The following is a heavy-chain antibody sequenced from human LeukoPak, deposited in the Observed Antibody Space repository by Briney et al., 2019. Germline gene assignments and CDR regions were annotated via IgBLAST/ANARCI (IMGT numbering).Heavy chain of an antibody. CDR2: IKEDGSEI. CDR1: GFTFSDYY. J-gene: IGHJ4*02. V-gene: IGHV3-7*01. D-gene: IGHD2-15*01. CDR3: ATDRGWFVLDY. Sequence: PGGSLRLSCAASGFTFSDYYMSWIRQAPGKGLEWVANIKEDGSEIYYVDSVKGRFTISRDNAKKSLYLQMNSLRVEDTAVYYCATDRGWFVLDYWGQGSLVTVSS.